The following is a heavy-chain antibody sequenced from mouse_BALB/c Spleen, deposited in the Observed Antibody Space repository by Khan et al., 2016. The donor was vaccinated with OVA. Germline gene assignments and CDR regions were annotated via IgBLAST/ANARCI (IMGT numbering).Heavy chain of an antibody. D-gene: IGHD2-1*01. CDR2: ISSGSTYT. CDR3: TRDGHYAHWYFDV. Sequence: EVELVESGGGLVKPRGSLKLSCAASGFSFSSYTMSWVRQTPEKRLEWVATISSGSTYTYYPDSVKGRFTISRDNAKNTLFLQMTSLKSEDTAMYYCTRDGHYAHWYFDVWGAGTTVTVSS. V-gene: IGHV5-6-4*01. J-gene: IGHJ1*01. CDR1: GFSFSSYT.